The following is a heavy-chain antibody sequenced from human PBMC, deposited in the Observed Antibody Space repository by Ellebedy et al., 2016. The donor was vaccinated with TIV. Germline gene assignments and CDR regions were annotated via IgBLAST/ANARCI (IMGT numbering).Heavy chain of an antibody. V-gene: IGHV5-51*01. CDR2: IHPAVSHT. CDR1: GYSFTTRW. CDR3: SIAVEGTTCFDP. Sequence: GESLKISCQASGYSFTTRWIGCVRHMPGKVLEWVGIIHPAVSHTEYSPSFQGQVTISADKSISTAYLQLSNLKPSDTAIYYCSIAVEGTTCFDPWGQGTLVTVSS. J-gene: IGHJ5*02. D-gene: IGHD5-24*01.